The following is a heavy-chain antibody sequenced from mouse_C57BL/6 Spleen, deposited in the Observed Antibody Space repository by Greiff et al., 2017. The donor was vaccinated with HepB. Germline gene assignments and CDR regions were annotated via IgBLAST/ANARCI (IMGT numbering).Heavy chain of an antibody. D-gene: IGHD1-1*01. CDR1: GFTFSSYG. Sequence: DVKLVESGGDLVKPGGSLKLSCAASGFTFSSYGMSWVRQTPDKRLEWVATISSGGSYTYYPDSVKGRFTISRDNAKNTLYLQMSSLKSEDTAMYYCATPTVVAKYYYAMDYWGQGTSVTVSS. CDR3: ATPTVVAKYYYAMDY. CDR2: ISSGGSYT. J-gene: IGHJ4*01. V-gene: IGHV5-6*02.